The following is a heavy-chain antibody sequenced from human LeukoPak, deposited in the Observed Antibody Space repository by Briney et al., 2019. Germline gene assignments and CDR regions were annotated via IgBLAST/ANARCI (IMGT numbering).Heavy chain of an antibody. J-gene: IGHJ6*02. Sequence: GGSLRLSCAASGFTFSSYAMHWVRQAPGKGLEWVAVISYDGGNKYYADSVKGRFTISRDNSKNTLYLQMNSLRAEDTAVYYCANQKSYYYYGMDVWGQGTTVTVSS. V-gene: IGHV3-30*04. CDR2: ISYDGGNK. CDR1: GFTFSSYA. CDR3: ANQKSYYYYGMDV.